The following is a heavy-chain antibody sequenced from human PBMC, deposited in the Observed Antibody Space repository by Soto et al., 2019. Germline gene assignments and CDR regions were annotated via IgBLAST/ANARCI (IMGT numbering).Heavy chain of an antibody. CDR1: GYTFTSYG. D-gene: IGHD3-16*01. J-gene: IGHJ6*02. CDR3: ARWGGDSPLYYYGMDV. Sequence: ASVKVSCKASGYTFTSYGISWVRQAPGQGLEWMGWISAYNGNTDYAQKLQGRVTMTTDTSTSTAYMELRSLRSDDTDVYYCARWGGDSPLYYYGMDVWGQGTTVTVSS. CDR2: ISAYNGNT. V-gene: IGHV1-18*01.